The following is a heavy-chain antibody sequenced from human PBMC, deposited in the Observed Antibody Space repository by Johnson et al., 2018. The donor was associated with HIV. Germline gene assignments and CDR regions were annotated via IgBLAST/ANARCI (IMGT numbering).Heavy chain of an antibody. Sequence: QVQLVESGGGVVQPGRSLRLSCAASGFTFSSYAMHWVRQAPGKGLEWVAVISYDGSNKYYADSVKGRFTISRDNSKNTLYLQMNSLRADDTAVYYCARGREDIWGQGTLVTVSS. CDR3: ARGREDI. D-gene: IGHD1-26*01. CDR1: GFTFSSYA. J-gene: IGHJ3*02. CDR2: ISYDGSNK. V-gene: IGHV3-30-3*01.